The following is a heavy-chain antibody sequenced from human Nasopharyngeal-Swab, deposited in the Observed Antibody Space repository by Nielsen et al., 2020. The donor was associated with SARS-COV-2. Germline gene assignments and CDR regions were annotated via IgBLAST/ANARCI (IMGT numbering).Heavy chain of an antibody. CDR2: IYPGDSET. CDR3: ARHVRFLNTSYYMDV. D-gene: IGHD3-3*01. J-gene: IGHJ6*03. V-gene: IGHV5-51*01. Sequence: VRQMPGKGLEWMGIIYPGDSETKYSPSFQGQVTISVDTAINTAYLQWSSLQASDTALYYCARHVRFLNTSYYMDVWGKGTSVTVSS.